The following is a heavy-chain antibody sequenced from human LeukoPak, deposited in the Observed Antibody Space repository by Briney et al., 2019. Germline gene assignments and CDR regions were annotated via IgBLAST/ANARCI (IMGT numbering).Heavy chain of an antibody. Sequence: PGGPLSLSCEVSGVSAASHGVPWVRQAPGEGLDWVSAITRGGSTYYSDSVKGRFTISRDNSKNTVYLQMTSLRAGDTAVYFCAKVWGTTSGDYWGRGTLVTVSS. J-gene: IGHJ4*02. CDR1: GVSAASHG. D-gene: IGHD3-16*01. CDR3: AKVWGTTSGDY. V-gene: IGHV3-23*05. CDR2: ITRGGST.